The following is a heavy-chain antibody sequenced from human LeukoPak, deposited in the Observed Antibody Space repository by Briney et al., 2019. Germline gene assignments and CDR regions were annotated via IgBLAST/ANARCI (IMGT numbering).Heavy chain of an antibody. V-gene: IGHV3-21*01. J-gene: IGHJ4*02. D-gene: IGHD1-7*01. Sequence: AGSLRLSCAASGFTFSSYSMNWVRQAPGKGLEWVSSISSSSSYIYYADSVKGRFTISRDNAKNSLYLQMNSLRAEDTAVYYCARDLELRFDYWGQGTLVTVSS. CDR2: ISSSSSYI. CDR1: GFTFSSYS. CDR3: ARDLELRFDY.